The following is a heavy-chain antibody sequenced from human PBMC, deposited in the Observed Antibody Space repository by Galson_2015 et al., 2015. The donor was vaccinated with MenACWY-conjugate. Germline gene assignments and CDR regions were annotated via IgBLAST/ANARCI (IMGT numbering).Heavy chain of an antibody. CDR2: IKQGGSEK. CDR1: GFTLGTYW. J-gene: IGHJ4*02. CDR3: ARIAAAVTEHYFDY. V-gene: IGHV3-7*01. D-gene: IGHD6-13*01. Sequence: SLRLSCAASGFTLGTYWMSWVRQAPGKGLEWVANIKQGGSEKYYVDSVKGRFAISRDNAKSSLYLRMNSLRAEDTAVYYCARIAAAVTEHYFDYWGQGTLVTVSS.